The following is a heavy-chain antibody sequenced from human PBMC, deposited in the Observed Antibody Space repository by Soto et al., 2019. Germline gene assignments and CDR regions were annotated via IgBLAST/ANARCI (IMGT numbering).Heavy chain of an antibody. CDR3: AHRPLWFGSEGWFDP. CDR1: GFSLSTSGVG. V-gene: IGHV2-5*02. J-gene: IGHJ5*02. CDR2: IYWDDDK. Sequence: QITLKESGPTLVKPTQTLTLTCTFSGFSLSTSGVGVGWIRQPPGKALEWLALIYWDDDKRYSPSLKSRLTITKDTSKTQVVLTMTNMDPVDTATYYCAHRPLWFGSEGWFDPWGQGTLVTVSS. D-gene: IGHD3-10*01.